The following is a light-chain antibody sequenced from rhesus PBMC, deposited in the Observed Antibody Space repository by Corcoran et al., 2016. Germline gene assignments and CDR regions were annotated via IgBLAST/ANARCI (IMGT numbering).Light chain of an antibody. Sequence: DIVMTQTPLSLPITPGEPASISCRSSQSLLHSNGNTYLHWYLQKPGQSPQLLIYGGSIRASGVPDRFSGDGSGTDFTLKISKVEAEDVGVYYCVQAIEFPYSFGQGTKVEIK. V-gene: IGKV2-72*02. CDR3: VQAIEFPYS. J-gene: IGKJ2*01. CDR2: GGS. CDR1: QSLLHSNGNTY.